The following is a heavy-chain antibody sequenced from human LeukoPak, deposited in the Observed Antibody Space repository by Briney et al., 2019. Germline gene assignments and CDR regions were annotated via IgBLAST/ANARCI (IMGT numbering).Heavy chain of an antibody. V-gene: IGHV1-69*13. CDR1: GGTFSSYA. CDR2: IIPIFGTA. J-gene: IGHJ6*02. CDR3: ASEDYCTNGVCYTINYYYGMDV. Sequence: SVKVSCKASGGTFSSYAISWVRQAPGQGLEWMGGIIPIFGTANYAQKFQGRVTITADESTSTAYMELSSLRSEDTAEYYCASEDYCTNGVCYTINYYYGMDVWGQGTTVTVSS. D-gene: IGHD2-8*01.